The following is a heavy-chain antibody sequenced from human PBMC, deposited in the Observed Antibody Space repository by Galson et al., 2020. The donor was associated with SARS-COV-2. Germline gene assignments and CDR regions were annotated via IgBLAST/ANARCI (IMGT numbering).Heavy chain of an antibody. CDR1: GGSISSSSYY. J-gene: IGHJ5*02. CDR2: IYYSGST. Sequence: SETLSLTCTVSGGSISSSSYYWGWIRQPPGKGLEWIGSIYYSGSTYYNPSLKSRVTISLDTSKNQFSLKLSSVTAADTAVYYCARRSPYCSGGSCYFGWFDPWGQGTLVTVSS. D-gene: IGHD2-15*01. V-gene: IGHV4-39*01. CDR3: ARRSPYCSGGSCYFGWFDP.